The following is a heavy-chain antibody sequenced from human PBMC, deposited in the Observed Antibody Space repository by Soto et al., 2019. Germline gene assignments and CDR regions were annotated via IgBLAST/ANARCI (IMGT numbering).Heavy chain of an antibody. CDR1: GFTFDTFA. CDR3: ARVNHGNNLYYAYGLDV. CDR2: ISYDGYNT. D-gene: IGHD3-3*01. Sequence: QVQLVESGGSVVQPGRSLRLSCAASGFTFDTFAIHWVRQTPGKVLEWVALISYDGYNTYYADSVKGRFTISRDNSKNTLYLQMTSLRPDDTGVYYCARVNHGNNLYYAYGLDVWGQGTSVTVSS. J-gene: IGHJ6*02. V-gene: IGHV3-30-3*01.